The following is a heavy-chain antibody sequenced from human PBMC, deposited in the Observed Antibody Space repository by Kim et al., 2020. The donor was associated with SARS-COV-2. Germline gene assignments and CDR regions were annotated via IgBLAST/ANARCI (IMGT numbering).Heavy chain of an antibody. CDR2: ISSSGSTI. CDR1: GFTFSDYY. D-gene: IGHD5-12*01. Sequence: GGSLRLSCAASGFTFSDYYMSWIRQAPGKGLEWVSYISSSGSTIYYADSVKGRFTISRDNAKNSLYLQMNSLRAEVTAVYYCARVLGLATMYYFDYWGQGTLVTVSS. V-gene: IGHV3-11*01. CDR3: ARVLGLATMYYFDY. J-gene: IGHJ4*02.